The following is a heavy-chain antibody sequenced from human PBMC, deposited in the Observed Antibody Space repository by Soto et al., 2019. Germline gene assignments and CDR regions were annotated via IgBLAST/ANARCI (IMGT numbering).Heavy chain of an antibody. CDR1: GFLFSTYA. CDR2: ITPTGDST. CDR3: VKDPRVELESTR. D-gene: IGHD1-1*01. J-gene: IGHJ4*02. V-gene: IGHV3-23*01. Sequence: EVQLLESGGGLVQPGGSLRLSCAASGFLFSTYAMSWVRQAPGKGLEWVSAITPTGDSTYSADSVKGRFTISRDNSKNTLYLQMNSLRAEDTAVYYCVKDPRVELESTRWGQGTLVTVSS.